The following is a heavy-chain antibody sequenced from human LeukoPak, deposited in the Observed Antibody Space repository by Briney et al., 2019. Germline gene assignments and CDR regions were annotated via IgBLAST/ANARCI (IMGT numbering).Heavy chain of an antibody. V-gene: IGHV1-2*02. D-gene: IGHD6-13*01. Sequence: ASVKVSCKASGYTFTGYYMHWVRQAPGQGLEWMGWINPNSGGTNYAQKFQGRVTMTRDTSISTAYMELSRLRSDDTAVYYCARVPYSSSWNIYYFDYWGQGTLVTASS. CDR1: GYTFTGYY. J-gene: IGHJ4*02. CDR3: ARVPYSSSWNIYYFDY. CDR2: INPNSGGT.